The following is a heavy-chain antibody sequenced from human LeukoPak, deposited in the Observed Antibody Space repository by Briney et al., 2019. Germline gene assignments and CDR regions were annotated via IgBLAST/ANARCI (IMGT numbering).Heavy chain of an antibody. J-gene: IGHJ6*02. D-gene: IGHD6-13*01. CDR1: GGSFSGYY. CDR3: ARGARRYSSSWGYYYGMDV. Sequence: SETLSLTCAVYGGSFSGYYWSWIRQPPGKGLEWIGEINHSGSTNYNPSLKSRVTISVDTSKNQFPLKLSSVTAADTAVYYCARGARRYSSSWGYYYGMDVWGQGTTVTVSS. V-gene: IGHV4-34*01. CDR2: INHSGST.